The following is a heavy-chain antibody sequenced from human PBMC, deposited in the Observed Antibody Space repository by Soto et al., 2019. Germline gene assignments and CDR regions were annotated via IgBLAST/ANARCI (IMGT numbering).Heavy chain of an antibody. CDR1: GFTFSSYG. CDR2: IWYDGSNK. D-gene: IGHD2-2*01. Sequence: PGGSLRLSCAASGFTFSSYGMHWVRQAPGKGLEWVAVIWYDGSNKYYADSVKGRFTISRDNSKNTLYLQMNSLRAEDTAVYYCARALHCSSTSCPKPNYHYYYGMDVWGQGTTVTVSS. J-gene: IGHJ6*02. V-gene: IGHV3-33*01. CDR3: ARALHCSSTSCPKPNYHYYYGMDV.